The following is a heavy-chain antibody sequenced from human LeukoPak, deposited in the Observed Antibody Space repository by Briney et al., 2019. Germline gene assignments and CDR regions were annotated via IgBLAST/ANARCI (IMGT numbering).Heavy chain of an antibody. CDR1: GFMFSRYT. V-gene: IGHV3-21*01. CDR2: ISTSTSSSNI. D-gene: IGHD2-2*01. Sequence: SGGSLRLSCAASGFMFSRYTMNWVRQAPGKGLDWVSSISTSTSSSNIYYADSVKGRFTISRDDAKNSVYLQMSALRPEDTAMYYCAREIDCNSASCYDPEGPYAFDVWGQGTMVIVSS. CDR3: AREIDCNSASCYDPEGPYAFDV. J-gene: IGHJ3*01.